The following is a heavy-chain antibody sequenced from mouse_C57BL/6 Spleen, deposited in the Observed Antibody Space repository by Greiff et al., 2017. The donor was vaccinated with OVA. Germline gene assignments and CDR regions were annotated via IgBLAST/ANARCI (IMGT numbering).Heavy chain of an antibody. J-gene: IGHJ2*01. Sequence: EVMLVESGGGLVQPGGSLSLSCAASGFTFTDYYMSWVRQPPGKALEWLGFIRNKANGYTTEYSASVKGRFTISRDNSQSILYLQMNALRAEDSATYYCARSNWGPFDYWGQGTTLTVSS. D-gene: IGHD4-1*01. CDR2: IRNKANGYTT. V-gene: IGHV7-3*01. CDR1: GFTFTDYY. CDR3: ARSNWGPFDY.